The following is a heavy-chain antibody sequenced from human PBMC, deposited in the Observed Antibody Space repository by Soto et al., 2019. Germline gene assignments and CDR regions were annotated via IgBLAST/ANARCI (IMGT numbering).Heavy chain of an antibody. CDR1: GYTFTSYS. CDR2: INGANGDT. J-gene: IGHJ4*02. V-gene: IGHV1-3*01. Sequence: QVQIVQSGAAVRKPGASVMLSCKTSGYTFTSYSIHWVRQAPGQRLEWMGWINGANGDTKYSQRFHDRVTISRNTSASTVYMGLGSLTFDDTAIYYCARAPLSPYSADFRWGQGTQVTVSS. CDR3: ARAPLSPYSADFR. D-gene: IGHD5-18*01.